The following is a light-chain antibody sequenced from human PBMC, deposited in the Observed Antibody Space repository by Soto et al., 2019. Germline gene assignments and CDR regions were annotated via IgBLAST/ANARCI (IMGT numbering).Light chain of an antibody. CDR2: PVT. CDR1: SSDLGGYNS. CDR3: SSYAGGYTGV. J-gene: IGLJ3*02. V-gene: IGLV2-11*01. Sequence: QSVLTQPRSVSGSPGQSVTISCTGTSSDLGGYNSVSWYQQHPGKAPKLIIYPVTNRPSGVPDRFSGSKSGNTASLTISGLQAEDEADYYCSSYAGGYTGVFGGGTKLTVL.